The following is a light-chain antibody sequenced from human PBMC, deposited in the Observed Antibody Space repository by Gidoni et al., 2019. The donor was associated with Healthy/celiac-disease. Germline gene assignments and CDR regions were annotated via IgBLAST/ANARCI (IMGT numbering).Light chain of an antibody. Sequence: EIVLTQSPGTRSLSPGDRAPLSCRASQSFSSSYLAWYQQKPGQAPRLLIYGASSTATGIPDRFSGSGSGTDFTLTISRLEPEDFAGYYCQHYGSSFXPXTKVXIK. J-gene: IGKJ3*01. CDR3: QHYGSS. CDR2: GAS. V-gene: IGKV3-20*01. CDR1: QSFSSSY.